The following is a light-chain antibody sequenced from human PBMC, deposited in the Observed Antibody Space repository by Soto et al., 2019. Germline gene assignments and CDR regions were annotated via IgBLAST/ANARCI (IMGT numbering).Light chain of an antibody. J-gene: IGLJ3*02. CDR3: CSYAGSSTLWV. CDR1: SSDFGSYNL. V-gene: IGLV2-23*02. Sequence: QSVLTQPASVSGSPGQSITISCTGTSSDFGSYNLVSWYQQHPGKAPKLMIYEVSKRPSGVSNRFSGSKSGNTASLTISGLQAEDEADYYCCSYAGSSTLWVFGGGTKLTVL. CDR2: EVS.